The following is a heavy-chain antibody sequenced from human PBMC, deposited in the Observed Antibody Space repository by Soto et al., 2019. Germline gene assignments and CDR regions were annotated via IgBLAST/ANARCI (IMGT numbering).Heavy chain of an antibody. CDR2: LNPNSGVT. D-gene: IGHD6-19*01. CDR3: ARVVAVAGTWLD. J-gene: IGHJ4*02. V-gene: IGHV1-2*02. CDR1: GYTFTGYY. Sequence: ASVKVSCKASGYTFTGYYIHWVRQAPGEGLEWMGWLNPNSGVTNYAQKFQGRVTMTRDTSISTAYMELSRLRSDGTAVYYCARVVAVAGTWLDWGQGTLVTVSS.